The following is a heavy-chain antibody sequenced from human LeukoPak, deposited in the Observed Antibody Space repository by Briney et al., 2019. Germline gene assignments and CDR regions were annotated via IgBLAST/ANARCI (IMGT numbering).Heavy chain of an antibody. CDR1: GYTFTSYD. Sequence: ASVKVSCKASGYTFTSYDINWVRQATGQGLEWMGWMNPNSGNTGYAQKFQGRVTITRNTSISTAYMELSSLRSEDAAVYYCARGESLSEFDPWGQGTLVTVSS. V-gene: IGHV1-8*03. J-gene: IGHJ5*02. CDR2: MNPNSGNT. CDR3: ARGESLSEFDP.